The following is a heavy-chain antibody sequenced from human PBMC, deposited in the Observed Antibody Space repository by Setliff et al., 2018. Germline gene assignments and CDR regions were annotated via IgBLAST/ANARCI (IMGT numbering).Heavy chain of an antibody. J-gene: IGHJ6*02. CDR1: GFTFSSYS. D-gene: IGHD5-18*01. V-gene: IGHV3-21*01. CDR3: ARRHMDTAMVIYYYGMDV. CDR2: ISSISIYI. Sequence: GGSLRLSFAASGFTFSSYSMNWFRQAPGKGLEWVSSISSISIYIYYADSVKGRFTISRDNANNSLYLQMNSLRAEDTAVYYCARRHMDTAMVIYYYGMDVWGQGTTVTVSS.